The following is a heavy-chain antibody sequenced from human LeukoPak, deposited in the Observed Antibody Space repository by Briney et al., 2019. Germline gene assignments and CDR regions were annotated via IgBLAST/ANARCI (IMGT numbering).Heavy chain of an antibody. Sequence: HGESLKISCKGSGYGFTTYWIGWVRQMPGKGLEWMGIIYPDDSDTVYSPSFQGQVTISADKSISTAYLQWSSLKASDTAMYFCTRRRVTYSNSSGRSRYYFDYWGQGTLVTVSS. CDR3: TRRRVTYSNSSGRSRYYFDY. D-gene: IGHD6-6*01. CDR2: IYPDDSDT. V-gene: IGHV5-51*01. J-gene: IGHJ4*02. CDR1: GYGFTTYW.